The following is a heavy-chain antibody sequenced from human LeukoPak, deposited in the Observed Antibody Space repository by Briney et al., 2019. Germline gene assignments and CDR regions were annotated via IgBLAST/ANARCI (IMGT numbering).Heavy chain of an antibody. D-gene: IGHD3-22*01. CDR2: INPNSGGT. V-gene: IGHV1-2*02. Sequence: GASVKVSCKASGYTFTSYYMHWVRQAPGQGLEWMGWINPNSGGTNYAQKFQGRVTMTRDTSISTAYMELSRLRSDDTAVYYCAREWDDSSGYYIDYWGQGTLVTVSS. CDR1: GYTFTSYY. CDR3: AREWDDSSGYYIDY. J-gene: IGHJ4*02.